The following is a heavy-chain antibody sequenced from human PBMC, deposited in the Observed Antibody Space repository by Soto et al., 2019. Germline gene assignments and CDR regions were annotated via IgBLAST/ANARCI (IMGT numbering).Heavy chain of an antibody. CDR3: ARDVHIAARPLGVLDYYYYYGMDV. V-gene: IGHV3-48*02. CDR1: GFTFSSYS. CDR2: ISSSSSTI. J-gene: IGHJ6*02. Sequence: PGGSLRLSCAASGFTFSSYSMNWVRQAPGKGLEWVSYISSSSSTIYYAASVKGRFTISRDNAKNSLYLQMNSLRDEDTAVYYCARDVHIAARPLGVLDYYYYYGMDVWGQGTTVTVSS. D-gene: IGHD6-6*01.